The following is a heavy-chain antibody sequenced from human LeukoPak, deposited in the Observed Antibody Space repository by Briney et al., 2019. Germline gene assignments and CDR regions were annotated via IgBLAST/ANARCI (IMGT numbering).Heavy chain of an antibody. CDR2: TSAYNCHT. J-gene: IGHJ4*02. V-gene: IGHV1-18*01. D-gene: IGHD6-19*01. Sequence: ASVKVSCKASVYTFTKYGVSWVRQAPGQGLEWMAWTSAYNCHTNYAQKFQDRVTLTTDTSTNTAYMELRSLTSDDTAHYFCARDDSQGAVAGTFDFWGQGTLVTVSS. CDR1: VYTFTKYG. CDR3: ARDDSQGAVAGTFDF.